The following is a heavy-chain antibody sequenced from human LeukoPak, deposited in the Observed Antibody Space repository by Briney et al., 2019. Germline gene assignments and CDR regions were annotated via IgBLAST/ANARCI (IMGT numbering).Heavy chain of an antibody. V-gene: IGHV4-39*07. D-gene: IGHD3-10*01. CDR3: AKGGEAKWFGELIKTQYYYYMDV. CDR2: IYYSGST. CDR1: GDSISSSSYY. Sequence: PSETLSLTCTVSGDSISSSSYYWGWLRQPPGKGLEWIGSIYYSGSTYYNPSLKSRVTISVDTSKNQFSLKLNSVTAADTAVYYCAKGGEAKWFGELIKTQYYYYMDVWGKGTTVTVSS. J-gene: IGHJ6*03.